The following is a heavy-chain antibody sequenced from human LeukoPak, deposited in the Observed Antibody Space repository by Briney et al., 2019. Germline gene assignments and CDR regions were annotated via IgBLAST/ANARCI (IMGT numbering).Heavy chain of an antibody. CDR1: GSTFTNYG. CDR2: ISGYEVST. Sequence: APVKVCCSAAGSTFTNYGITWVRQAPGQGLEWMGWISGYEVSTKTAQTLQGRGTMSIDTSTSTAYMYLRRVISDDTAIYFSARRDLGTITAGPFNYWGEGTLVAVSS. D-gene: IGHD5-24*01. J-gene: IGHJ4*02. V-gene: IGHV1-18*01. CDR3: ARRDLGTITAGPFNY.